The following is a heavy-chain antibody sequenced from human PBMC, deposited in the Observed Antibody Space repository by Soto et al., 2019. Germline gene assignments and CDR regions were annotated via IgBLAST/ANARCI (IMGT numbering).Heavy chain of an antibody. V-gene: IGHV4-59*01. Sequence: QVQLQESGPGLVKPSETLSLTCTVSGGSISSYYWSWIWQPPGKGLEWIGYIYYSGSTNYNPSLKSRVTISVDTSKNQFSLKLSSVTAADTAVYYCARGRNYYGSGSTYYFDYWGQGTLVTVSS. J-gene: IGHJ4*02. CDR3: ARGRNYYGSGSTYYFDY. D-gene: IGHD3-10*01. CDR2: IYYSGST. CDR1: GGSISSYY.